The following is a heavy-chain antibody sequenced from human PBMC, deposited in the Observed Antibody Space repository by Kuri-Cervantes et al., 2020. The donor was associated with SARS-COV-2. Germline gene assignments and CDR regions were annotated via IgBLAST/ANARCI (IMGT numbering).Heavy chain of an antibody. V-gene: IGHV1-18*01. J-gene: IGHJ5*02. CDR1: GYTFTSYG. Sequence: ASVKVSCKASGYTFTSYGISWVRQAPGQGLEWMGWISAYNGNTNYAQKLQGRVTMTRDTPTSTVYMELSSLRSEDTAVYYCARRIAAAGTYWFDPWGQGTLVTVSS. CDR3: ARRIAAAGTYWFDP. CDR2: ISAYNGNT. D-gene: IGHD6-13*01.